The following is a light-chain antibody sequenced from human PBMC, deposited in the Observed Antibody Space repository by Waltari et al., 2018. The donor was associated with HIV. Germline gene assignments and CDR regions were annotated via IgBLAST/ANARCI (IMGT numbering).Light chain of an antibody. CDR1: TSHIGSNY. CDR2: RNN. J-gene: IGLJ3*02. V-gene: IGLV1-47*01. CDR3: AASEDGLSSRGL. Sequence: QSVLTQPPSASGAPGQRVTISCSAGTSHIGSNYVYWYQQHPATAPNLLIYRNNQRPSVGPHRCSGAKTGASGSLAISRLRSEDDADYYYAASEDGLSSRGLFGGGTKLSVL.